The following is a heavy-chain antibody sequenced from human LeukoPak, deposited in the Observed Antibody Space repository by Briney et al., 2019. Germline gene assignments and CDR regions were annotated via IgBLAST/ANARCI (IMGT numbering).Heavy chain of an antibody. J-gene: IGHJ4*02. CDR2: ISSSSTI. V-gene: IGHV3-48*01. Sequence: GGSLRLSCAASGFTFSSYSMNWVRQAPGKGLEWVSYISSSSTIYYADSVKGRFTISRDNAKNSLYLQMNSLRAEDTAVFYCARGAVAGDLDYWGQGTLVTVSS. CDR1: GFTFSSYS. CDR3: ARGAVAGDLDY. D-gene: IGHD2-15*01.